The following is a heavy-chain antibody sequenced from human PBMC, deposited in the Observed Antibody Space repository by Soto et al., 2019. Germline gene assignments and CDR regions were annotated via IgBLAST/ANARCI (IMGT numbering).Heavy chain of an antibody. CDR1: ESIFRGHG. V-gene: IGHV3-33*01. Sequence: QVLLVESGGGVVQPGRSLRLSCAASESIFRGHGMHWVRQAPGKGLEWVAIIRFDGSNINYADFVKGRFTISRDTSENTVHLQMDSLRAEDTAVYYCARDDVLCDGGRCYGVPLDVWGKGTTVTVSS. CDR3: ARDDVLCDGGRCYGVPLDV. D-gene: IGHD2-15*01. CDR2: IRFDGSNI. J-gene: IGHJ6*04.